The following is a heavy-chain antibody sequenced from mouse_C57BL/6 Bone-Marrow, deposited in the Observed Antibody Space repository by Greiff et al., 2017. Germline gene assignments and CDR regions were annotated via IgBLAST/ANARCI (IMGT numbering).Heavy chain of an antibody. CDR1: GFNFKDDY. D-gene: IGHD1-1*01. CDR3: TTVVHY. V-gene: IGHV14-4*01. J-gene: IGHJ2*01. CDR2: IDPENGDT. Sequence: VQLQQSGAELVRPGASVKLSCTASGFNFKDDYMHWVKQRPEQGLEWIGGIDPENGDTEYAAKFQGKATITADTSSNTAYLQLSSLTSEDTAVYYCTTVVHYWGQGTTLTVSS.